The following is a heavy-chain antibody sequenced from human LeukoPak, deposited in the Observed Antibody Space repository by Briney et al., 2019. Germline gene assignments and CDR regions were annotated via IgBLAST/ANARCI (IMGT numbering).Heavy chain of an antibody. CDR2: ISGDGGTT. CDR1: GFMFEDYA. Sequence: GGSLRLSCATSGFMFEDYAMHWVRQAPGKGLEWVSLISGDGGTTYYADSVLGRFTISRDNNKNSLYLQLNSLRPEDTAFYYCVKGTDSSGYYHVHYWGQGTLVTVSS. J-gene: IGHJ4*02. D-gene: IGHD3-22*01. CDR3: VKGTDSSGYYHVHY. V-gene: IGHV3-43*02.